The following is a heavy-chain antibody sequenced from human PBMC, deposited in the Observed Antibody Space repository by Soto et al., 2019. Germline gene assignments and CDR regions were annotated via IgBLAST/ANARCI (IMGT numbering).Heavy chain of an antibody. Sequence: GGSLRLSCAASGFTFSNAWMNWVRQAPGKGLEWVGRIKSKTDGGTTEYAAPVKGRFTISRDDSKNTLYLQMNSLKTEDTAVYYCAKEYDSSGYYPDYWGQGTLVTVSS. CDR1: GFTFSNAW. J-gene: IGHJ4*02. V-gene: IGHV3-15*07. D-gene: IGHD3-22*01. CDR2: IKSKTDGGTT. CDR3: AKEYDSSGYYPDY.